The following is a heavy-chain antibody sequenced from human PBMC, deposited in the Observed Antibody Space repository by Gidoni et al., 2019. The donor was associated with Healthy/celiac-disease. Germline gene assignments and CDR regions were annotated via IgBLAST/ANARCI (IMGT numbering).Heavy chain of an antibody. CDR1: GGSISSYY. V-gene: IGHV4-59*01. CDR3: ARVDTAMASNWFDP. CDR2: IYYSGST. J-gene: IGHJ5*02. D-gene: IGHD5-18*01. Sequence: QVQLQESGPGLVKPSETLSLTCTVSGGSISSYYWSWIRQPPGKGLEWIGYIYYSGSTNYNPSLKSRVTISVDTSKNQFSLKLSSVTAADTAVYYCARVDTAMASNWFDPWGQGTLVTVSS.